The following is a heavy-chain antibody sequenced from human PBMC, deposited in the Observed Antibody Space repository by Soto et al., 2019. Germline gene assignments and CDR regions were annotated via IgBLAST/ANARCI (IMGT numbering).Heavy chain of an antibody. CDR1: GFTFSGNW. CDR3: ARPLGWRDAFDI. D-gene: IGHD6-19*01. V-gene: IGHV3-7*01. CDR2: INQDGGET. J-gene: IGHJ3*02. Sequence: PGGSLRFSCAALGFTFSGNWLSWVRQGPGKGLDWVANINQDGGETYYVDSVKGRFTISRDNAKNSLYLQMSSLRAEDTAVYYCARPLGWRDAFDIWGQGTVVTVSS.